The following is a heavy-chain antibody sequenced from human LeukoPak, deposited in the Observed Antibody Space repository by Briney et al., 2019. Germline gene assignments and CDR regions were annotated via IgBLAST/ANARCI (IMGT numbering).Heavy chain of an antibody. J-gene: IGHJ6*02. Sequence: GGSLRLSCVASGFPFSSYWMTWVRQAPGKGLEWVAVISYDGSNKYYADSVKGRFTISRDNSKNTLYLQMNSLRAEDTAVYYCARDEYAGFIPYYYYYGMDVWGQGTTVTVSS. CDR2: ISYDGSNK. CDR3: ARDEYAGFIPYYYYYGMDV. D-gene: IGHD2-21*01. CDR1: GFPFSSYW. V-gene: IGHV3-30-3*01.